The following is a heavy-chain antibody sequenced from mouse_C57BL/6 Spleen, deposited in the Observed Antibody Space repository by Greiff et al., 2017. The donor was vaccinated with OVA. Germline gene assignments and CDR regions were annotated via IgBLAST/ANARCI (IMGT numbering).Heavy chain of an antibody. CDR2: INPNYGTT. V-gene: IGHV1-39*01. D-gene: IGHD1-1*02. CDR1: GYSFTGYY. J-gene: IGHJ4*01. CDR3: AWWDKRSVYYYAMDY. Sequence: EVQLQQSGPELVKPGASVKISCKASGYSFTGYYMYWVKQSPGQSLEWIGVINPNYGTTSYNQKFKGKATLTVDQSSSTAYMQLNILTSEDSAVYSGAWWDKRSVYYYAMDYWGQGTSVTVSS.